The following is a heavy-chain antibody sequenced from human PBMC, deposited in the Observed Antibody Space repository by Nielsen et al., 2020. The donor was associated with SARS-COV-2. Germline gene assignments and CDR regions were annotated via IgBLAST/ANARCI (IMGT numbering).Heavy chain of an antibody. V-gene: IGHV3-74*01. Sequence: GGSLRLSCAASGFTFSSYWMHWVRQAPGKGLVWASLIFSEGSTINYADSVRGRFTISRDNAKNTLYLQMNSLRAEDTAVYYCARDFYGSGSFPDYWGQGTLVTVSS. J-gene: IGHJ4*02. CDR2: IFSEGSTI. D-gene: IGHD3-10*01. CDR1: GFTFSSYW. CDR3: ARDFYGSGSFPDY.